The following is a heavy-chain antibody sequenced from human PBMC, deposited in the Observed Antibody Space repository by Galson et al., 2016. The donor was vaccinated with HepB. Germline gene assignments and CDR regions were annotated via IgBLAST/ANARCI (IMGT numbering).Heavy chain of an antibody. V-gene: IGHV3-23*01. D-gene: IGHD3-3*01. CDR3: AKVKTGGDYDFWSLDY. J-gene: IGHJ4*02. CDR2: ISGYGGGT. CDR1: GFTFSMYA. Sequence: LRLSCAASGFTFSMYAMSWVRQAPGKGLEWVSAISGYGGGTYYADSVKGRFTISRDNSKNTLYLQMNSLRAEDTAVYYCAKVKTGGDYDFWSLDYWGQGTLVTVSS.